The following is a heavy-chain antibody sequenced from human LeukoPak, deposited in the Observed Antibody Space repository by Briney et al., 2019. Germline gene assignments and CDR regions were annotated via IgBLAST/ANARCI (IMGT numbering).Heavy chain of an antibody. CDR2: IIPIFGTA. V-gene: IGHV1-69*13. CDR1: GGTFSSYA. Sequence: SVKVSCKASGGTFSSYAISWVRQAPGQGLEWMGGIIPIFGTANYAQKFQGRVTITADESTSTAYMELSSLRSEDTAVYYCARSWQQPKSWFDPWGQGTLVTVSS. J-gene: IGHJ5*02. D-gene: IGHD6-13*01. CDR3: ARSWQQPKSWFDP.